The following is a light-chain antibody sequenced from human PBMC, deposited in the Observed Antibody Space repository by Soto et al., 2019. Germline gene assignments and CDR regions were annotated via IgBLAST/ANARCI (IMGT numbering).Light chain of an antibody. CDR3: QSYDSSLSGHYV. CDR1: SSNIGAGYD. J-gene: IGLJ1*01. V-gene: IGLV1-40*01. CDR2: GNS. Sequence: QSVLTQPLSVSGAPGQRVTISCTGSSSNIGAGYDVHWYQQLPGTAPKLLIYGNSNRPSGVPDRFSGSKSGTSASLAITGLQAEDEADYYCQSYDSSLSGHYVFGTGTKVTVL.